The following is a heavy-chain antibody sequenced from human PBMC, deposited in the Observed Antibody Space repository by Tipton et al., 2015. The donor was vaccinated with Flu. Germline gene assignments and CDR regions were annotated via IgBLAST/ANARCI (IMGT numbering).Heavy chain of an antibody. CDR3: ARNRQQSRYFDL. Sequence: QVQLVQSGAEVKKPGASVKVSCKASGYTFSSYEINWVRQATGQGLEWMGWMNPNSGNTGYAQKFQGRVTMTRNTSISTAYMELTSLTSEDTAVYYCARNRQQSRYFDLWVRGTLVTVSS. V-gene: IGHV1-8*01. D-gene: IGHD1-1*01. CDR1: GYTFSSYE. CDR2: MNPNSGNT. J-gene: IGHJ2*01.